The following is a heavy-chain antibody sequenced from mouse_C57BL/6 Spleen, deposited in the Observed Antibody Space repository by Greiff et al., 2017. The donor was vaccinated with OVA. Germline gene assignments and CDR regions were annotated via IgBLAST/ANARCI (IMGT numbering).Heavy chain of an antibody. J-gene: IGHJ1*03. D-gene: IGHD4-1*01. CDR1: GFTFTVYY. Sequence: EVMLVESGGGLVQPGGSLSLSCAASGFTFTVYYMSWVRQPPGKALEWLGFIRNKANGYTTEYSASVKGRFTISRDNSQSILYLQMNALRAEDSATYYCARYWDWYFDVWGTGTTVTVSS. CDR2: IRNKANGYTT. V-gene: IGHV7-3*01. CDR3: ARYWDWYFDV.